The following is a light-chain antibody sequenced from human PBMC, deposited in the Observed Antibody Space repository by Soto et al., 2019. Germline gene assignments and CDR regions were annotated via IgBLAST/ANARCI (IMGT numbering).Light chain of an antibody. CDR2: DNN. Sequence: QSVLTQPPSASGTPGQRITISCSGSSSNIGSHTVNWHQQVPGTAPKLLIYDNNKRPSGIPDRFSGSKSGTSGTLDITGLQTGDEADYYCATWDGSLPGEVFGGGTKVTVL. J-gene: IGLJ2*01. V-gene: IGLV1-44*01. CDR3: ATWDGSLPGEV. CDR1: SSNIGSHT.